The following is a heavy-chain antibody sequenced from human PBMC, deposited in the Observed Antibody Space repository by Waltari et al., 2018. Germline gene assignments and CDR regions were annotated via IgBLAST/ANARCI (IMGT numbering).Heavy chain of an antibody. V-gene: IGHV4-61*03. CDR1: GDSVTNGHYY. D-gene: IGHD2-2*01. CDR2: SYDSGSA. CDR3: ARWAGYCSRASCHLYFDY. J-gene: IGHJ4*02. Sequence: QLQLQESGPGLVKPSDTLSLTCIVSGDSVTNGHYYWSWIRQPPGKGLEWIGYSYDSGSADDTPSLKSRLTMSVDTSKNHFSLRLRSVTAADTAVYYCARWAGYCSRASCHLYFDYWGQGTLVTVSA.